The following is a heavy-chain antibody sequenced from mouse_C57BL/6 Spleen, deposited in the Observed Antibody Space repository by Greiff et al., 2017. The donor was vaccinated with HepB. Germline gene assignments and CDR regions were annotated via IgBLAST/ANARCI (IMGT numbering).Heavy chain of an antibody. V-gene: IGHV5-9-1*02. CDR3: TRDPTVVPYWDFDV. Sequence: EVKLVESGEGLVKPGGSLKLSCAASGFTFSSYAMSWVRQTPEKRLEWVAYISSGGDYIYYADTVKGRFTISRDNARNTLYLQMSSLKSEDTAMYYCTRDPTVVPYWDFDVGGTGTTVTVSS. D-gene: IGHD1-1*01. CDR1: GFTFSSYA. J-gene: IGHJ1*03. CDR2: ISSGGDYI.